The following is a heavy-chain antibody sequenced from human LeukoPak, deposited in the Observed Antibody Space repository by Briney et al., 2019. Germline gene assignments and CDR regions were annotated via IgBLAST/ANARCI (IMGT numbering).Heavy chain of an antibody. V-gene: IGHV4-61*02. Sequence: SETLSLTRTVSGGSISSGSYYWSWIRQPAGKGLEWIGRIYTSGSTNYNPSLKSRVTISVDTSKNQFSLKLSSVTAADTAMYYCARNIGDGYNSVGYWGQGTLVTVSS. D-gene: IGHD5-24*01. J-gene: IGHJ4*02. CDR3: ARNIGDGYNSVGY. CDR2: IYTSGST. CDR1: GGSISSGSYY.